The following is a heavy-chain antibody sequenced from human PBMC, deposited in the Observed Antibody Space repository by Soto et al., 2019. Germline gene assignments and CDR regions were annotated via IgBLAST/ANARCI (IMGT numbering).Heavy chain of an antibody. Sequence: SETLSLTCAVYGGSFSGYYWSWIRQPPGKGLEWIGEINHSGSTNYNPSLKSRVTISVDTSKNQFSLKLSSVAAADTAVYYCARGRTLVIAARQDYYYYMDVWGKGTTVTVSS. D-gene: IGHD6-6*01. CDR1: GGSFSGYY. CDR2: INHSGST. CDR3: ARGRTLVIAARQDYYYYMDV. V-gene: IGHV4-34*01. J-gene: IGHJ6*03.